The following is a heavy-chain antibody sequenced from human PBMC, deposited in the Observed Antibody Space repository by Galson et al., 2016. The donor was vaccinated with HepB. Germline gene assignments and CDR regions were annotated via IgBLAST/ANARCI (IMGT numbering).Heavy chain of an antibody. J-gene: IGHJ6*02. CDR3: ARGGKRYFDWCNYYYGMDV. D-gene: IGHD3-9*01. V-gene: IGHV1-8*01. Sequence: SVKVSCKASGYTFTSYDINWVRQAPGQGLEWMGWMNPNSGNTGYAQKFQGRVTMTRNTSISTVYLELSSLRSEDTAVYYCARGGKRYFDWCNYYYGMDVWGQGTTVTVSS. CDR2: MNPNSGNT. CDR1: GYTFTSYD.